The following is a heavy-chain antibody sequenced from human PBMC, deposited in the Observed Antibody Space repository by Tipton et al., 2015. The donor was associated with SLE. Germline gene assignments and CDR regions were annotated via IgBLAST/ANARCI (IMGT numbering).Heavy chain of an antibody. Sequence: LRLSCTVSGGSISSGGYYWSWIRQPAGKGLEWIGYIYTSGSTNYNPSLKSRVTISVDTSKNQFSLKLSSVTAADTAVYYCARGGSYRGGNFQHWGQGTLVTVSS. CDR3: ARGGSYRGGNFQH. CDR2: IYTSGST. CDR1: GGSISSGGYY. D-gene: IGHD1-26*01. V-gene: IGHV4-61*09. J-gene: IGHJ1*01.